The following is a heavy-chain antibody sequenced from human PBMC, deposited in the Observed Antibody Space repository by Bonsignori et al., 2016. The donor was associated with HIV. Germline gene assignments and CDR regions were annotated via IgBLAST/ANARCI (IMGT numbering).Heavy chain of an antibody. D-gene: IGHD2-2*02. CDR3: ARGRSDCSRTSCYTDYFDC. V-gene: IGHV4-61*02. Sequence: RQAPGKGLEWIGRIYTSGSTNYNPSLKSRVTISVGTSKNQFSLKLSSVTAADTAVYYCARGRSDCSRTSCYTDYFDCWGQGTLVTVSS. CDR2: IYTSGST. J-gene: IGHJ4*02.